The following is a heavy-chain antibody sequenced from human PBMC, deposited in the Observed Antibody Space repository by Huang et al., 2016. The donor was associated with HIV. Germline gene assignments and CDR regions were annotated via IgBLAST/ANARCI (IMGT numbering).Heavy chain of an antibody. D-gene: IGHD2-15*01. CDR3: ARRMDLDF. CDR1: GLAFSKYW. V-gene: IGHV3-7*01. CDR2: INQDGSEK. J-gene: IGHJ4*02. Sequence: EMQLVESGGGLVQRGGSLRLSCGGSGLAFSKYWMSWVRQAPGKGLEWVANINQDGSEKYYVDSVKGRFSISRDNAKKSLYLQMNSLRVEDTAVYYCARRMDLDFWGQGILVTVSS.